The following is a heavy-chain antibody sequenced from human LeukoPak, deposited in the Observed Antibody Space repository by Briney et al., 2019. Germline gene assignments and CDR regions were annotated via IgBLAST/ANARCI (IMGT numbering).Heavy chain of an antibody. V-gene: IGHV3-30*04. J-gene: IGHJ4*02. D-gene: IGHD6-19*01. CDR3: AGDEAGTNQLDY. CDR1: GFTFSSYA. Sequence: GRSLRLFCAASGFTFSSYAMHWVRQAPGKGLEWVAVISYDGSNKYYADSVKGRFTISRDNSKNTLYLQMNSLRAEDTAVYYCAGDEAGTNQLDYWGQGTLVTVSS. CDR2: ISYDGSNK.